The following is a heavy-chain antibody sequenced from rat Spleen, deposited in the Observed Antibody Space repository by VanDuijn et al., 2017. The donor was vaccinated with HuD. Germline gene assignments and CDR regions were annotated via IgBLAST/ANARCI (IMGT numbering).Heavy chain of an antibody. CDR1: GFSLTSNH. CDR3: TRNYAYYYDGSYHGGFDY. J-gene: IGHJ2*01. Sequence: QVQLRESGPGLVQPSQTLSLTCTVSGFSLTSNHVHWVRQPPGKGLEWMGVMWNGGDTSYNSALKSRLSISRDISKSQVFLKVNSLKTEDTGIYYCTRNYAYYYDGSYHGGFDYWGQGVMVTVSS. CDR2: MWNGGDT. V-gene: IGHV2-32*01. D-gene: IGHD1-12*02.